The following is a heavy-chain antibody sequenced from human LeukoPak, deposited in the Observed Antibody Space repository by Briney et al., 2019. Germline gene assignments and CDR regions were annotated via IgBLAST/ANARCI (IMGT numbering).Heavy chain of an antibody. J-gene: IGHJ3*02. D-gene: IGHD3-22*01. CDR3: ARVAPQYYYDSSGYYIAFDI. V-gene: IGHV4-31*03. CDR1: GGSISSGGYY. Sequence: SQTLSLTCTVSGGSISSGGYYWSWIRQHPGKGLEWIGYIYYSGSTYYNPSLKSRVTISVDTSKNQLSLKLSSVTAADTAVYYCARVAPQYYYDSSGYYIAFDIWGQGTMVTVSS. CDR2: IYYSGST.